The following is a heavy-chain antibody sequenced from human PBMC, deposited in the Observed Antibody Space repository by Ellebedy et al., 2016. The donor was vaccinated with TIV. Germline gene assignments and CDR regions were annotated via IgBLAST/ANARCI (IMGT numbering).Heavy chain of an antibody. Sequence: GESLKISXAASGFTFSSYAMHWVRQAPGKGLEWVAVIWYDGSNKYYADSVKGRFTISRDNSKNTLYLQMNSLRAEDTAVYYCAKDRITGGYGMDVWGQGTTVTVSS. D-gene: IGHD3-16*01. CDR2: IWYDGSNK. CDR1: GFTFSSYA. J-gene: IGHJ6*02. CDR3: AKDRITGGYGMDV. V-gene: IGHV3-30*02.